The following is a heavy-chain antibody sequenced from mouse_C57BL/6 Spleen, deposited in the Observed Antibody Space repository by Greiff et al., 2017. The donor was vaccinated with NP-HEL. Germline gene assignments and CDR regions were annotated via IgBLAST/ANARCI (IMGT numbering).Heavy chain of an antibody. CDR1: GYAFSSSW. V-gene: IGHV1-82*01. CDR3: ARGYSNSDFDV. J-gene: IGHJ1*03. Sequence: QVQLQQSGPELVKPGASVKISCKASGYAFSSSWMNWVKQRPGKGLEWLGRIYPGDGDTNYNGKFKGKATLTADKSSSTAYMQLSSLTSEDSAVYFCARGYSNSDFDVWGTGTTVTVSS. D-gene: IGHD2-5*01. CDR2: IYPGDGDT.